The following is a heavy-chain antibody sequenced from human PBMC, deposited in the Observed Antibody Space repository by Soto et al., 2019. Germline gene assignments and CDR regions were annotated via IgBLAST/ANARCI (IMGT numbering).Heavy chain of an antibody. CDR1: GYTFTGYY. CDR3: ARDLISFPSIAASWGWFDP. CDR2: INPNSGGT. V-gene: IGHV1-2*02. Sequence: ASVKVSCKASGYTFTGYYMHWVLEAPGQGLEWMGWINPNSGGTNYAQKFQGRVTMTRDTSISTAYMELSRLRSDDTAVYYCARDLISFPSIAASWGWFDPWGQGTLVTVSS. J-gene: IGHJ5*02. D-gene: IGHD6-6*01.